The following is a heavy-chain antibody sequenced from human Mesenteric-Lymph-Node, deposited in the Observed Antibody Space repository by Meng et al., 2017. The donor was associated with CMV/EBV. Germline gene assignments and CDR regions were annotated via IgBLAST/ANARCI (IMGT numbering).Heavy chain of an antibody. CDR3: AKGSSAARFLEWFLFDQ. CDR2: ISIGGGST. V-gene: IGHV3-23*01. CDR1: FTFSSCA. J-gene: IGHJ4*02. Sequence: FTFSSCAMSWVRQALGKGLEWVSSISIGGGSTYYADSVKGRFTISGDNSKNTLYLQMNSLRAEDTAVYYCAKGSSAARFLEWFLFDQWGQGTLVTVSS. D-gene: IGHD3-3*01.